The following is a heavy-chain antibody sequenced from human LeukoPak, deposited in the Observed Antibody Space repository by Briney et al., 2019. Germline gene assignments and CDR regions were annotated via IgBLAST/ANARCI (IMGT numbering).Heavy chain of an antibody. V-gene: IGHV4-59*01. CDR2: IYYTGST. CDR3: ARSSVGTFDC. D-gene: IGHD5/OR15-5a*01. Sequence: SETLSLTCTVSGGSITSYYWSWIRQPPGKGLEWIGYIYYTGSTNCNPSLNSRVTISVDTSKNQFSLKLSSVTAADTAVYYCARSSVGTFDCWGQGSLVSVCS. CDR1: GGSITSYY. J-gene: IGHJ4*02.